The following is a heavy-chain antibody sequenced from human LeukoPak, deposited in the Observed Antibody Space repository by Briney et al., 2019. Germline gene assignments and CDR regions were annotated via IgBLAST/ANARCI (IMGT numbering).Heavy chain of an antibody. J-gene: IGHJ6*03. D-gene: IGHD4-17*01. Sequence: SETLSLTCTVSGYSISSGYYWGWIRQPPGKGLEWIGSIYHSGSTYYNPSLKSRVTISVDTSKNQFSLKLSSVTAADTAVYYCARGYGDLYYYYMDVWGKGTTVTVSS. CDR1: GYSISSGYY. CDR3: ARGYGDLYYYYMDV. CDR2: IYHSGST. V-gene: IGHV4-38-2*02.